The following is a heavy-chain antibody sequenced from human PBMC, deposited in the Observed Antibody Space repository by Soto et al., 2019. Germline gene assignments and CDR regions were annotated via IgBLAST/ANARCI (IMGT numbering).Heavy chain of an antibody. CDR2: VIPNLGVT. CDR3: ARDKGYCSGTSCPDFDY. CDR1: GGTLSSYT. V-gene: IGHV1-69*04. D-gene: IGHD2-15*01. Sequence: SVKVSCKASGGTLSSYTFSWIRQAPGQGLEWTGRVIPNLGVTNYAKKFQGRFTIVVDTSTSTAYMELNSPRYEDTAVYYCARDKGYCSGTSCPDFDYWGQGTLVTVSS. J-gene: IGHJ4*02.